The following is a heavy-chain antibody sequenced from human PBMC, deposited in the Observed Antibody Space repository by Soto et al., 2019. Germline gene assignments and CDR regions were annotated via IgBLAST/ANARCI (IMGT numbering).Heavy chain of an antibody. J-gene: IGHJ3*01. CDR2: IIPVFDKA. D-gene: IGHD3-16*01. CDR1: GGSFGSSA. Sequence: QVQLVQSGADVKKPGSSVKVSCKTSGGSFGSSAISWVRQAPAQGLEWMGEIIPVFDKANYAQNFQDRLTITADESTGTVFMQLSSLRSDDTAVYFCARLRRAWGDAFDLWGQGTFVTVSS. V-gene: IGHV1-69*01. CDR3: ARLRRAWGDAFDL.